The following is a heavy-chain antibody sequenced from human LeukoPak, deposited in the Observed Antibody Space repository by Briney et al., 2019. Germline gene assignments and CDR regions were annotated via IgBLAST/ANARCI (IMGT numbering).Heavy chain of an antibody. J-gene: IGHJ3*02. D-gene: IGHD5-18*01. CDR2: ISSSSSYI. CDR3: AKEVTGYSYGYDAFDI. V-gene: IGHV3-21*01. CDR1: GFTFSSYS. Sequence: GGSLRLSCAASGFTFSSYSMNWVRQAPGKGLEWVSSISSSSSYIYYADSVKGRFTISRDNAKNSLYLQMNSLRAEDTAVYYCAKEVTGYSYGYDAFDIWGQGTMVTVSS.